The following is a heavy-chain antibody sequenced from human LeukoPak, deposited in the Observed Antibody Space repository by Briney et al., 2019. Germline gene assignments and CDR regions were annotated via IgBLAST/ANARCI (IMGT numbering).Heavy chain of an antibody. Sequence: GGSLRLSCAASGFTFSSYAMTWVRQAPGKGLEWVSIISGSGGSTYYADSVKGRFTISRDNAKNTLYLQMSSLRAEDTAVYYCARDSNYQPDFWGQGTLVIVSS. J-gene: IGHJ4*02. V-gene: IGHV3-23*01. CDR2: ISGSGGST. CDR1: GFTFSSYA. D-gene: IGHD4-11*01. CDR3: ARDSNYQPDF.